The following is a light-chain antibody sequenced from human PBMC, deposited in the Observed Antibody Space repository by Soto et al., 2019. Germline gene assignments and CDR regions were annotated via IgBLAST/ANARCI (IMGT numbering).Light chain of an antibody. J-gene: IGKJ4*01. Sequence: AIQLTQSPSSLSASVGDRVTITCRASQGISSALAWYQQKPGKAPKLLIYDASSLESGVPSRFSGSGSGTDFTLTISSLPPEDFATYYCQQFNSYPPQLTFGGGTKVEIK. CDR2: DAS. CDR3: QQFNSYPPQLT. V-gene: IGKV1-13*02. CDR1: QGISSA.